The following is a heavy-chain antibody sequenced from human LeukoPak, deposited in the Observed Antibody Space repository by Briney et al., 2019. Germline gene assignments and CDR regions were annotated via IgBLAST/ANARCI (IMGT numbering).Heavy chain of an antibody. D-gene: IGHD3-22*01. J-gene: IGHJ4*02. Sequence: ASVKVSCKASGYTFTSYYMHWVRQAPGQGLEWMGWINPNSGGTNYAQKFQGRVTMTRDTSISTAYMELSRLRSDDTAVYYCARDHISSYYYDSSGYFDYWGQGTLVTVSS. CDR2: INPNSGGT. CDR3: ARDHISSYYYDSSGYFDY. V-gene: IGHV1-2*02. CDR1: GYTFTSYY.